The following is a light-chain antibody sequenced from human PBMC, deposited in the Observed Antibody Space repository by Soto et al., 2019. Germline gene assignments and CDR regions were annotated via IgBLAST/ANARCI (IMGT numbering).Light chain of an antibody. CDR1: QSISSW. CDR3: QQYNSYWT. J-gene: IGKJ1*01. V-gene: IGKV1-5*03. Sequence: DIQMTQSPSTLSASVGDRFTITCRASQSISSWLAWYQQKPGKAPKLLIYKASSLESGVPSRFSGSGSGTEFTLNISSLQPDDFATYYCQQYNSYWTFGQGTKVDI. CDR2: KAS.